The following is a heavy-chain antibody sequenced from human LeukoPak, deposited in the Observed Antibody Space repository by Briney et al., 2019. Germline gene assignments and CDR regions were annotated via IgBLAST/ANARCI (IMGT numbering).Heavy chain of an antibody. CDR3: ERVGFYDSSGYYSRPTGWFDP. CDR2: ISYDGSNK. V-gene: IGHV3-30*09. D-gene: IGHD3-22*01. Sequence: PGGSLRLSCAASGFTFSSYAMHWVRQAPGKGLEWVAVISYDGSNKYYADSVKGRFAISRDNSKNTLYLQMNSLRAEDTAVYYCERVGFYDSSGYYSRPTGWFDPWGQGTLVTVSS. J-gene: IGHJ5*02. CDR1: GFTFSSYA.